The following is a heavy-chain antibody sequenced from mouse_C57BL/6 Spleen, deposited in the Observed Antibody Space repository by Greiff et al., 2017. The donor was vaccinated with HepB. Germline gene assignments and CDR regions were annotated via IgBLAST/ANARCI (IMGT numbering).Heavy chain of an antibody. D-gene: IGHD2-14*01. V-gene: IGHV1-69*01. J-gene: IGHJ4*01. Sequence: VQLQQPGAELVMPGASVKLSCKASGYTFTSYWMHWVKQRPGQGLEWIGEIDPSDSYTNYNQKFKGKSTLTVDKSSSTAYMQLSSLTSEDSAVYYCARDYRRNYAMDYWGQGTSVTVSS. CDR1: GYTFTSYW. CDR3: ARDYRRNYAMDY. CDR2: IDPSDSYT.